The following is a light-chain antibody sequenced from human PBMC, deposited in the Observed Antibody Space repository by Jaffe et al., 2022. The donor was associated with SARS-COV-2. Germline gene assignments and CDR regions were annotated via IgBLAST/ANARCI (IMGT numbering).Light chain of an antibody. CDR2: GAS. J-gene: IGKJ2*01. CDR1: QSVSSIY. V-gene: IGKV3-20*01. Sequence: EIVLTQSPGTLSLSPGERATLSCRASQSVSSIYLAWYQQKPGQAPRLLIYGASSRATGIPDRFSGSGSGTDFTLTISRLEPEDLAVYYCQQYGSSSGYTFGQGTKVEIK. CDR3: QQYGSSSGYT.